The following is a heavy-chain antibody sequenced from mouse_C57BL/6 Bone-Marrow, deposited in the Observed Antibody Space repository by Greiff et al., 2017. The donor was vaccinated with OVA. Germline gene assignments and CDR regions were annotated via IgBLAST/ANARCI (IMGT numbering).Heavy chain of an antibody. Sequence: VQRVESGAELARPGASVKLSCKASGYTFTSYGISWVKQRTGQGLEWIGEIYPRSGNTYYNEKFKGKATLTADKSSSTAYMELRSLTSEDSAVYFCASGEDAMDYWGQGTSVTVSS. CDR1: GYTFTSYG. J-gene: IGHJ4*01. CDR3: ASGEDAMDY. CDR2: IYPRSGNT. V-gene: IGHV1-81*01.